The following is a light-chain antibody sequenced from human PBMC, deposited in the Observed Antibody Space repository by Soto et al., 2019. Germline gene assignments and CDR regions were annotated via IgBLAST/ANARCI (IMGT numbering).Light chain of an antibody. CDR1: QGICSY. CDR2: GAS. Sequence: DIQMTQSPSSLSASVGDRVTITCRASQGICSYLAWYQQKPGKVHQLLIHGASTLQSGVPSWFSSSGSGTDFTLVITSLQPEDVATYYCQQYNRAHRTFGQGNKLEIK. J-gene: IGKJ1*01. CDR3: QQYNRAHRT. V-gene: IGKV1-27*01.